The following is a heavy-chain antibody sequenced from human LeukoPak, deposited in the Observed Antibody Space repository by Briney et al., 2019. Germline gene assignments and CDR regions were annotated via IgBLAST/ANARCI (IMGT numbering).Heavy chain of an antibody. CDR3: AKDEGYCSSTSCRYNNY. D-gene: IGHD2-2*01. CDR1: GFTFSSYG. J-gene: IGHJ4*02. CDR2: IRDDGRNK. Sequence: GGSLRLSCAASGFTFSSYGMHWVRQAPGKGLEWGAFIRDDGRNKYYADSVKGRFTISRDNSKNTLYLQMNSLRAEDTAVYYCAKDEGYCSSTSCRYNNYWGQGTLVTVSS. V-gene: IGHV3-30*02.